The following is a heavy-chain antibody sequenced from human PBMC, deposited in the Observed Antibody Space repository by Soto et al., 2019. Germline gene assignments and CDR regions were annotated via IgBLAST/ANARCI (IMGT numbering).Heavy chain of an antibody. V-gene: IGHV4-30-2*01. CDR2: IYHSGST. Sequence: PSETLSLTCAVSVGSISSGGYSWNWIRQPPGKGLEWIGYIYHSGSTYYNPSLKSRVTISVDKSNNQFSLKLSSVTAADTAVYYCARDSLHGYYFESWGQGTLVTVSS. D-gene: IGHD3-22*01. CDR1: VGSISSGGYS. J-gene: IGHJ4*02. CDR3: ARDSLHGYYFES.